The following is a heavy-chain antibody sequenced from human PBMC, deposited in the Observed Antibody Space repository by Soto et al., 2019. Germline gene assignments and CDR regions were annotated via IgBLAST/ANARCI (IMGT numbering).Heavy chain of an antibody. CDR3: ARSRAVAGYLSTFYYYYGMDV. CDR2: INHSGST. D-gene: IGHD6-19*01. Sequence: QVQLQQWGAGLLMPSETLSLTCAVYGGSFSGYYWSWIRQPPGKGLEWIGEINHSGSTNYNPSLKSRGTISVDTSKTQFSLKLSSVTAADTAVYYCARSRAVAGYLSTFYYYYGMDVWGQGTTVTVSS. CDR1: GGSFSGYY. V-gene: IGHV4-34*01. J-gene: IGHJ6*02.